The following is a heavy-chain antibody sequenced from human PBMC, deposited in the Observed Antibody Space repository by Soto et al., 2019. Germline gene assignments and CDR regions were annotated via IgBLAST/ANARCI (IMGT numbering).Heavy chain of an antibody. CDR1: GFTVSSNY. V-gene: IGHV3-53*01. J-gene: IGHJ4*02. CDR2: IYSGGST. CDR3: ARIDYGSGSFFDY. Sequence: GGSLRLSCAASGFTVSSNYMSWVHQAPGKGLEWVSVIYSGGSTYYADSVKGRFTISRDNSKNTLYLQMNSLRAEDTAVYYCARIDYGSGSFFDYWGQGTLVTVSS. D-gene: IGHD3-10*01.